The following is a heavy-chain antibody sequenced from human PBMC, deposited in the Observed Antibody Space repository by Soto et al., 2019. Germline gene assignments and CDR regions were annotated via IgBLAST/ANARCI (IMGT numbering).Heavy chain of an antibody. CDR1: EFTFSSSW. CDR3: ARASRSVTTGV. V-gene: IGHV3-7*01. D-gene: IGHD4-17*01. Sequence: GGSLRLSCAASEFTFSSSWMSWVRQTPGKGLEWVANINQDGSVKQYVESVKGRFTISRDNAKNSLHLQMNNLRVEDTAVYYCARASRSVTTGVWGQGTLVTVSS. J-gene: IGHJ4*02. CDR2: INQDGSVK.